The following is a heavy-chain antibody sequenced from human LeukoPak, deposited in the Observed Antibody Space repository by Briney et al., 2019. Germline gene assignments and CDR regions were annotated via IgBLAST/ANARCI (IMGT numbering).Heavy chain of an antibody. J-gene: IGHJ6*02. Sequence: GGSLRLSCAASGFTFSSYAMHWVRQAPGKGLEWVAVISYDGSNKYYADSVKGRFTISRDNSRNTLYLQMNSLRAEDTAVYYCARDDGIAVAGYHYGMDVWGQGTTVTVSS. CDR3: ARDDGIAVAGYHYGMDV. CDR2: ISYDGSNK. V-gene: IGHV3-30*04. CDR1: GFTFSSYA. D-gene: IGHD6-19*01.